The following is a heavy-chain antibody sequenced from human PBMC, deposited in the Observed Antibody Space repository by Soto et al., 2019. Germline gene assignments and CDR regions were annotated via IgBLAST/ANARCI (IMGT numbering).Heavy chain of an antibody. CDR3: AKDGSHNFDY. J-gene: IGHJ4*02. D-gene: IGHD1-26*01. CDR1: GFTFSSYG. CDR2: IWYDGSKK. Sequence: QVQLVESGGGVVQPGTSLRLSCAASGFTFSSYGMHWVRQAPGKGLEWVAVIWYDGSKKYYADSVKGRFTISRDSSKNTLYLQMNSLRAEDTAVYYCAKDGSHNFDYWGQGTLVTVSS. V-gene: IGHV3-33*03.